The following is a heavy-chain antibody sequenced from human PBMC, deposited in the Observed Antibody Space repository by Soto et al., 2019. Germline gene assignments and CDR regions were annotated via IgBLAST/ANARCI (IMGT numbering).Heavy chain of an antibody. J-gene: IGHJ6*02. CDR2: ISRFSTTI. CDR1: GFTFSNYD. Sequence: LRLSCAASGFTFSNYDMNWVRQAPGKGLEWISYISRFSTTIYYADSVKGRFTISRDNAQNSLYLQMNSLTDEDTAVYYCARDFGYDDVWGQGTTVTVSS. V-gene: IGHV3-48*02. CDR3: ARDFGYDDV. D-gene: IGHD3-22*01.